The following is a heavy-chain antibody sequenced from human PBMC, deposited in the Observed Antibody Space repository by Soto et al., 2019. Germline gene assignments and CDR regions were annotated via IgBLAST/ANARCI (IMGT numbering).Heavy chain of an antibody. CDR3: ATDHVTIFGVVSDY. Sequence: ASVKVSCKVSGYTLTELSMHWVRQAPGKGLEWMGGFDPEDGETIYAQKFQGRVTMTEDTSPDTAYMELSSLRSEDTAVYYCATDHVTIFGVVSDYGGQGTLVTVSS. V-gene: IGHV1-24*01. J-gene: IGHJ4*02. D-gene: IGHD3-3*01. CDR1: GYTLTELS. CDR2: FDPEDGET.